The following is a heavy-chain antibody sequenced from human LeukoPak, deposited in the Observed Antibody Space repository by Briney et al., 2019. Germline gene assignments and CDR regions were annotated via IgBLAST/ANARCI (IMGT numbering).Heavy chain of an antibody. V-gene: IGHV3-33*08. CDR2: IRYDGSNK. D-gene: IGHD1-26*01. CDR3: ARLSGSFLDY. J-gene: IGHJ4*02. Sequence: PGRSLRLSCAASGFTFSSYGMHWVRQAPGKGLEWVAFIRYDGSNKYYADSVKGRFTISRDNSKNTLYLQMNSLRAEDTAMYYCARLSGSFLDYWGQGTLVTVSS. CDR1: GFTFSSYG.